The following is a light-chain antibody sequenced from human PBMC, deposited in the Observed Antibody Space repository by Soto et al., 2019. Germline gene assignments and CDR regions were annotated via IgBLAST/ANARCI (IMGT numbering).Light chain of an antibody. CDR2: AAS. J-gene: IGKJ2*02. Sequence: PMSLSPSSVSASVGDRVTITCRASQGIGSWLAWYQQKPGQAPKLLIYAASDSHADVPSRLSGSRSGTDFTFTISSLQAEDSATYYCLQDHDYQWTFGQGTKVDIK. V-gene: IGKV1-12*01. CDR3: LQDHDYQWT. CDR1: QGIGSW.